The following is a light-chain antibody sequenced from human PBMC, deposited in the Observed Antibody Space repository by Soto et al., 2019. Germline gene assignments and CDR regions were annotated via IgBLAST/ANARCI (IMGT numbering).Light chain of an antibody. CDR1: QSVSSGH. Sequence: VLPQSPGTLSLSPGARASLSCRASQSVSSGHLAWYQQKPGQAPRLLIYGASSRATGIPDRFSGSGSGTDFTLTISRLEPEDYAVYYCQQYGHSLWTFGQGTKV. CDR2: GAS. V-gene: IGKV3-20*01. CDR3: QQYGHSLWT. J-gene: IGKJ1*01.